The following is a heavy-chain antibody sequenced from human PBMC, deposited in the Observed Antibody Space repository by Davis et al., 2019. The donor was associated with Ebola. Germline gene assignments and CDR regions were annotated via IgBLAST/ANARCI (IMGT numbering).Heavy chain of an antibody. V-gene: IGHV1-8*01. CDR3: ARLCSSSCPNDY. J-gene: IGHJ4*02. D-gene: IGHD2-2*01. Sequence: ASVKVSCKASGYTFTSYDINWVRQATGQGLEWMGWMNPNSGNTGYAQKFQGRVTMTRNTSISTAYMELSRLTYDDTAIYYCARLCSSSCPNDYWGQGTLVTVSS. CDR1: GYTFTSYD. CDR2: MNPNSGNT.